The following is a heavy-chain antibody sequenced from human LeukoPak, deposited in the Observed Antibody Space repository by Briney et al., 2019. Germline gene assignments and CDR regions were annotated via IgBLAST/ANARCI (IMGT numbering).Heavy chain of an antibody. CDR2: INPESTTT. J-gene: IGHJ4*02. CDR3: VKDHTGEQGK. V-gene: IGHV3-74*01. Sequence: GGSLRLSCAASGFTFSSFWIHWVRQVPGKGLVWVSRINPESTTTTYADSVKGRFTISRDNARNTLYLQMNSLRVEDTAMYYCVKDHTGEQGKWGQGTLVTVSS. D-gene: IGHD1-1*01. CDR1: GFTFSSFW.